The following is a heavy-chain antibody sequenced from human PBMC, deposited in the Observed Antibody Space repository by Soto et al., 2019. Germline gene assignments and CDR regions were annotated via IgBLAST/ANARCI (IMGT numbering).Heavy chain of an antibody. CDR2: ISYDGSNK. CDR3: AKDEPGVTGDWLYY. Sequence: GGSLRLSCAASGFTFSSYGMHWGRQAPGKGLEWVAVISYDGSNKYYADSVKGRFTISRDNSKNTLYLQMNSLRAEDTAVYYCAKDEPGVTGDWLYYWGQGTLVTVSS. D-gene: IGHD3-9*01. J-gene: IGHJ4*02. CDR1: GFTFSSYG. V-gene: IGHV3-30*18.